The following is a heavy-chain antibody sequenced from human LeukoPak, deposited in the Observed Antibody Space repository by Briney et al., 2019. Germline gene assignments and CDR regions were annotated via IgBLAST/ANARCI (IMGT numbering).Heavy chain of an antibody. D-gene: IGHD4-17*01. J-gene: IGHJ6*02. V-gene: IGHV3-48*03. CDR2: ISSSGSTI. Sequence: GGSLRLSCAASGFTFSSYEMNWVRQAPGKGLEWVSYISSSGSTIYYADSVKGRFTISRDNAKNSLYLQMNSLRAEDTAVYYCARDYGEPYYYYGMDVWGQATTVTVSS. CDR1: GFTFSSYE. CDR3: ARDYGEPYYYYGMDV.